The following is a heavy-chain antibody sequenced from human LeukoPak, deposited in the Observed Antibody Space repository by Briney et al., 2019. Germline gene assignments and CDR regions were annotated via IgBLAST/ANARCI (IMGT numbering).Heavy chain of an antibody. J-gene: IGHJ3*02. CDR1: GFTFSSYA. CDR3: ARGNTIFGSI. CDR2: IKQDGSEK. V-gene: IGHV3-7*01. Sequence: PGGSLRLSCAASGFTFSSYAMSWVRQAPGKGLEWVANIKQDGSEKYYVDSVKGRFTISRDNAKNSLYLQMNSLRAEDTAVYYCARGNTIFGSIWGQGTMVTVSS. D-gene: IGHD3-3*01.